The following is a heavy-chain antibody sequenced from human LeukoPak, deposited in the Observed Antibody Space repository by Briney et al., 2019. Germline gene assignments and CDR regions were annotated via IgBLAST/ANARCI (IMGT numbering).Heavy chain of an antibody. J-gene: IGHJ4*02. V-gene: IGHV1-18*01. CDR3: ARDLVYYGDYVLHYFDY. CDR2: ISAYNGNT. Sequence: GASVKVSCKASGYTFTSYGISWVRQAPGQGLEWMGWISAYNGNTNYAQKLQGRVTMTTDTSTSTAYMELRSLRSDDTAVYYCARDLVYYGDYVLHYFDYWGQGTLVTVSS. D-gene: IGHD4-17*01. CDR1: GYTFTSYG.